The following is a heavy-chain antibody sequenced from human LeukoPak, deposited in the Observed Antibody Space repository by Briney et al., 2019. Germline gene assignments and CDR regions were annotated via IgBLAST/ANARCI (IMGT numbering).Heavy chain of an antibody. CDR1: GYTFTGHY. D-gene: IGHD6-13*01. CDR2: INPNSGGT. Sequence: ASVKVSCKASGYTFTGHYIHWVRQAPGQGLEWMGWINPNSGGTNYAQKFQGRVTMTRDTSISTAYMDLSGLTSDDTAVYYCARESSIPAAGTVGNWFDPWGQGTLVTVSS. J-gene: IGHJ5*02. V-gene: IGHV1-2*02. CDR3: ARESSIPAAGTVGNWFDP.